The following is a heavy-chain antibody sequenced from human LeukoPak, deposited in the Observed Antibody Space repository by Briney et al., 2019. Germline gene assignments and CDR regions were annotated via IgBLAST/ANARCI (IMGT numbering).Heavy chain of an antibody. Sequence: GGSLRLSXAASGFTFSSYSMNWVRQAPGKGLEWVSSISSSSSYIYYADSVKGRFTISRDNAKNSLYLQMNSLRAEDTAVYYCARESGYIVVVPAAPNWFDPWGQGTLVTVSS. J-gene: IGHJ5*02. CDR1: GFTFSSYS. CDR3: ARESGYIVVVPAAPNWFDP. V-gene: IGHV3-21*01. CDR2: ISSSSSYI. D-gene: IGHD2-2*01.